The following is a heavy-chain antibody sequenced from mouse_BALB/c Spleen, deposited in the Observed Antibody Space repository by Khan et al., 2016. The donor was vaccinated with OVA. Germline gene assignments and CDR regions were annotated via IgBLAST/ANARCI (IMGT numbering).Heavy chain of an antibody. D-gene: IGHD2-3*01. CDR1: GYSITSDYA. CDR2: ISSSGST. J-gene: IGHJ4*01. CDR3: ARDGSRYNYVMDY. Sequence: EVKLLESGPGLVKPSQSLSLTCTVTGYSITSDYAWNWIRQFPGNKLEWMGYISSSGSTNYNPALKSRISITRDTSKNQFFLQLNSVTTDDTATYYCARDGSRYNYVMDYWGQGTAVTVSS. V-gene: IGHV3-2*02.